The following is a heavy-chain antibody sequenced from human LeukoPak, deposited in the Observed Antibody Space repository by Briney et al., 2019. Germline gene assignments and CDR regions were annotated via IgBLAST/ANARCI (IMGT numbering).Heavy chain of an antibody. V-gene: IGHV4-34*01. Sequence: SETLSLTCAVYGGSFSGYYWSWIRQPPGKGLEWIGEINHSGSTNYNPSLKSRVTISVDTSKNQFSLKLSSVTAADTAVYYCARHARLGYCSSTSCYQSGGNYYYMDVWGKGTTVTVSS. CDR1: GGSFSGYY. CDR3: ARHARLGYCSSTSCYQSGGNYYYMDV. CDR2: INHSGST. D-gene: IGHD2-2*01. J-gene: IGHJ6*03.